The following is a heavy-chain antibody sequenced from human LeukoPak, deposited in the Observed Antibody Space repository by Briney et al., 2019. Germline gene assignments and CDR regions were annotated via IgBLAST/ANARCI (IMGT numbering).Heavy chain of an antibody. Sequence: ASVKVSCKASGYTFTSYDINWVRQATGQGLEWMGWMNPNSGNTGYSQKFQGRVTMTRNTSISTAYMELSSMTSEDTAVYYNARGYKYLYDESFQHWGQGTLVTVSS. V-gene: IGHV1-8*01. CDR3: ARGYKYLYDESFQH. D-gene: IGHD5/OR15-5a*01. CDR2: MNPNSGNT. CDR1: GYTFTSYD. J-gene: IGHJ1*01.